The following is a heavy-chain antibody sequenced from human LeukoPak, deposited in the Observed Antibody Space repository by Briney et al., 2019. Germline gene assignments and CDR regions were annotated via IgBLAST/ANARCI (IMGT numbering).Heavy chain of an antibody. CDR1: GGSISSYY. CDR3: AGAMVRGVIRENWFDP. CDR2: IYYSGST. V-gene: IGHV4-59*01. D-gene: IGHD3-10*01. Sequence: SETLSLTCTVSGGSISSYYWSWIRQPPGKGLEWIGYIYYSGSTNYNPSLKSRGTISVDTTKNQFSLKLSSVTAADTAVYYCAGAMVRGVIRENWFDPWGQGTLVTVSS. J-gene: IGHJ5*02.